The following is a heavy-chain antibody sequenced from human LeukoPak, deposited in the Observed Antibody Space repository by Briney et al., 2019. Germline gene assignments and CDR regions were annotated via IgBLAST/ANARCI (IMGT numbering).Heavy chain of an antibody. V-gene: IGHV1-18*01. CDR3: ARDDALVATGSFDY. J-gene: IGHJ4*02. CDR2: ISAYNGNT. CDR1: GYTFTRYG. D-gene: IGHD5-12*01. Sequence: ASVKVSCKASGYTFTRYGFNWVRQAPGQGLEWMGWISAYNGNTNYAQKLQGRVTMTTDTSTSTAYMELMSLRSDDTAVYYCARDDALVATGSFDYWGQGTLVTVSS.